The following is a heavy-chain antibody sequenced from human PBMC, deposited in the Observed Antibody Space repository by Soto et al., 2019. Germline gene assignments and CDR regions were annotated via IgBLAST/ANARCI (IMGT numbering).Heavy chain of an antibody. J-gene: IGHJ4*02. V-gene: IGHV1-69*01. CDR1: GGIFTNNA. Sequence: QVQVVQSGAEVKKPGSSVKVSCKVSGGIFTNNAISWVRQAPGQGLEWLGGVIPLFDTAYYAQIFRGRLRISADGATTTAYMELSGLRSDDSAVYFCARRKERSGPYYLDLWGQGTQVTVSS. CDR3: ARRKERSGPYYLDL. CDR2: VIPLFDTA. D-gene: IGHD6-25*01.